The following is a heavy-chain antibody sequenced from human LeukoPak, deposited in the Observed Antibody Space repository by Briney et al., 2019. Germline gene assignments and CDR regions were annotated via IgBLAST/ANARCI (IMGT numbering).Heavy chain of an antibody. CDR2: ISGSGGST. J-gene: IGHJ4*02. D-gene: IGHD6-19*01. V-gene: IGHV3-23*01. CDR1: GFTFSSYA. CDR3: AKLKKDSSGWYGNY. Sequence: QPGGSLRLSCAASGFTFSSYAMSWVRQAPGKGLEWVSAISGSGGSTYYADSVKGRFTISRDNSKNTLYLQMNSLRAEDTAVYYCAKLKKDSSGWYGNYWGQGTLVTVSS.